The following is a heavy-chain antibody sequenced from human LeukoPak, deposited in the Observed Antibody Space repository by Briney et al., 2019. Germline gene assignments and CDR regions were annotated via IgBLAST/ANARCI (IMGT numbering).Heavy chain of an antibody. CDR2: IYYSGST. D-gene: IGHD1-14*01. CDR1: GGSISSHY. V-gene: IGHV4-59*11. J-gene: IGHJ4*02. Sequence: SETLSLTCTVSGGSISSHYWSWIRQPPGKGLEWIGYIYYSGSTNYNPSLKSRVTISVDTSKNQFSLKLSSVTAADTAVYYCARGSARLAGRFDYWGQGTLVTVSS. CDR3: ARGSARLAGRFDY.